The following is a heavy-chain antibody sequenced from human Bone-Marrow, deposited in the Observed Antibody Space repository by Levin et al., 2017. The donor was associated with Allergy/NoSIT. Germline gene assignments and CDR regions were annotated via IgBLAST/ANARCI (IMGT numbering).Heavy chain of an antibody. J-gene: IGHJ3*02. Sequence: SGPTLVKPTQTLTLTCTFSGFSLSTSGVGVGWIRQPPGKALEWLALIYWNDDKRYSPSLKSRLTITKDTSKNQVVLTMTNMDPVDTATYYCAHRRGYDSSGYYAFDIWGQGTMVTVSS. CDR1: GFSLSTSGVG. CDR3: AHRRGYDSSGYYAFDI. V-gene: IGHV2-5*01. D-gene: IGHD3-22*01. CDR2: IYWNDDK.